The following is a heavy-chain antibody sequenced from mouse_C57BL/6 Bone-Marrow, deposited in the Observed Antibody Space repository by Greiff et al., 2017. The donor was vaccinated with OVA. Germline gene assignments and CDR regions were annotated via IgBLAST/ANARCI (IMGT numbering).Heavy chain of an antibody. Sequence: QVQLQQPVAELVMPGASVKLSCKASGYTFTSYWMHWVKQRPGQGLEWIGEIDPSDSYTNYNQKFKGKSTLTVDKSSSTAYMQLSSLTSEDSAVYYCARGRELAWFAYWGQGTLVTVSA. J-gene: IGHJ3*01. V-gene: IGHV1-69*01. CDR3: ARGRELAWFAY. CDR2: IDPSDSYT. CDR1: GYTFTSYW.